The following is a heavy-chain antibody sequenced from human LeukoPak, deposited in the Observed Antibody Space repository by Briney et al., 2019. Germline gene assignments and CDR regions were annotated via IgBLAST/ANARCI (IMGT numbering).Heavy chain of an antibody. Sequence: GGSLRLSCAASGFTFNNYALAWVRQTPEKGLECVSAISGDGVSPYYVDSVRGRFTISRDNGKNSLYLQMNSLKTEDTAVYYCCTPSGFTTFSPSFGSWGQGTLVTVSS. D-gene: IGHD2/OR15-2a*01. J-gene: IGHJ4*02. CDR2: ISGDGVSP. CDR1: GFTFNNYA. V-gene: IGHV3-23*01. CDR3: CTPSGFTTFSPSFGS.